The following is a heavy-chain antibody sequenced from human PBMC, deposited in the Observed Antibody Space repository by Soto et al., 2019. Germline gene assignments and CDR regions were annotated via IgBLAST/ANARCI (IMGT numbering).Heavy chain of an antibody. CDR2: ISGSGGST. CDR3: AKDPLESNYLLSSYWFDP. V-gene: IGHV3-23*01. D-gene: IGHD4-4*01. J-gene: IGHJ5*02. CDR1: GFTFSSYA. Sequence: EVQLLESGGGLVQPGGSLRLSCAASGFTFSSYAMSWVRQAPGKGLEWVSAISGSGGSTYYADSVKGRFTISRDNSQNTLYLQMNSLRAEDTAVYYCAKDPLESNYLLSSYWFDPWGQGTLVTVSS.